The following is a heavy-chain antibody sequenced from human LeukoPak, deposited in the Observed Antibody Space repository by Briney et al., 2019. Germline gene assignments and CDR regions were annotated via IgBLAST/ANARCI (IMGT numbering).Heavy chain of an antibody. CDR3: ASDEGNYFDY. V-gene: IGHV3-48*04. CDR2: ISSSSSTI. J-gene: IGHJ4*02. CDR1: GFTFSSYS. Sequence: GGSLRLSCAASGFTFSSYSMNWVRQAPGKGLEWVSYISSSSSTIHYADSVKSRFTISRDNARNSLFLQMNSLRAEDTAIYYCASDEGNYFDYWGQGTLVTVSS.